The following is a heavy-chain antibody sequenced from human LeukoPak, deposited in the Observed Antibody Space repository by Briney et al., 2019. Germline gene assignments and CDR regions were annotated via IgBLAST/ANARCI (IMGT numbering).Heavy chain of an antibody. CDR2: ISYDGSNK. CDR1: GFTFSSYA. Sequence: PGGSLRLSCAASGFTFSSYAMHWVRQAPGKGLEWVAVISYDGSNKYHADSVKGRFTISRDNSKNTLYLQINSLRAEDTAVYYCARDKGGAYDSSGYYRSIFDYWGQGTLVPVSS. J-gene: IGHJ4*02. D-gene: IGHD3-22*01. V-gene: IGHV3-30-3*01. CDR3: ARDKGGAYDSSGYYRSIFDY.